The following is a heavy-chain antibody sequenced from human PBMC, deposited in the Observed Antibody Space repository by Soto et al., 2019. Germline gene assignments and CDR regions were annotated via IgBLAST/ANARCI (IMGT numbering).Heavy chain of an antibody. CDR3: ANDVWLQIRAPLAY. V-gene: IGHV5-10-1*01. Sequence: GESLKISCKGSGYSFAGYWITWVRQKPGKGLEWMGRIDPSDSQTYYSPSFRGHVTISVTKSITTVFLQWSSLRASDTAVYYCANDVWLQIRAPLAYWGQGTLVTVSS. CDR2: IDPSDSQT. CDR1: GYSFAGYW. D-gene: IGHD2-8*01. J-gene: IGHJ4*02.